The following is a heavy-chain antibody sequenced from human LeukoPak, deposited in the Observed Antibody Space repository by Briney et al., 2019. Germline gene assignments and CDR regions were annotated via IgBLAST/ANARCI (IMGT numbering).Heavy chain of an antibody. V-gene: IGHV6-1*01. J-gene: IGHJ5*01. CDR2: TYYKSKWYY. Sequence: SQTLSLTCAISGDNVSTIAASWNWIRQSPSRGLEWLGRTYYKSKWYYDYAVSVKSRITINPDTSKNQFSLQLNSVTPDDTAVYFCARDLGGAVAVPSRLSWFDSWGQGTLVTVSS. CDR3: ARDLGGAVAVPSRLSWFDS. D-gene: IGHD6-19*01. CDR1: GDNVSTIAAS.